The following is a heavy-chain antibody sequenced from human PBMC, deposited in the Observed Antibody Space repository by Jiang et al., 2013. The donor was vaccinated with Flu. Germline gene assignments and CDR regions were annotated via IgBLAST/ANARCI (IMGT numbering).Heavy chain of an antibody. D-gene: IGHD6-13*01. CDR2: ISWKSGDI. Sequence: SGFTFDDDAMHWVRQAPGKGLEWVSGISWKSGDIGYADSVKGRFTISRDNAKNSLYLQMNSLRAEDTAFYYCAKGSSSSRRGYFDYWGQGTLVTVSS. CDR1: GFTFDDDA. CDR3: AKGSSSSRRGYFDY. V-gene: IGHV3-9*01. J-gene: IGHJ4*02.